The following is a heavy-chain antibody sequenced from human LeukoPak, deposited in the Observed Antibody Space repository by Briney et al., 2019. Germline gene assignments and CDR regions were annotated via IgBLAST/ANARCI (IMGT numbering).Heavy chain of an antibody. CDR2: STWNSDII. CDR3: AKGRKSSYDAFDI. J-gene: IGHJ3*02. V-gene: IGHV3-9*01. Sequence: PGRSLRLSCAASGFTFDDYAMPWVRQAPGKGLEWVSGSTWNSDIIAYADSVKGRFTVSRDNAKNSLYLQMNSLRGDDTALYYCAKGRKSSYDAFDIWGQGTMVTVSS. CDR1: GFTFDDYA.